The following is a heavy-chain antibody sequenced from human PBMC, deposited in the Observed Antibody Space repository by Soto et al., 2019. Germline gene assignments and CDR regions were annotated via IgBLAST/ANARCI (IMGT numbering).Heavy chain of an antibody. CDR1: GGAISSGGYY. CDR2: SYYSGST. Sequence: QVQLQESGPGLVKPSQTLSLTYTVSGGAISSGGYYWRWIRQHPGKGLEWIGYSYYSGSTYYNPSLKRRVTISVATSKNQFSLKLSSVTAADTAVYYCASVLALAGYYFDYWGQGTLVTVSS. V-gene: IGHV4-31*03. J-gene: IGHJ4*02. CDR3: ASVLALAGYYFDY. D-gene: IGHD6-19*01.